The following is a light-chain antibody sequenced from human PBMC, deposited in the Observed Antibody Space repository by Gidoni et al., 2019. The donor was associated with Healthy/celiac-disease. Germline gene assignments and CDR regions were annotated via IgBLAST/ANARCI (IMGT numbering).Light chain of an antibody. V-gene: IGLV9-49*01. CDR1: SGYSNYK. CDR3: GADHGSGSNFVKV. J-gene: IGLJ3*02. CDR2: VGTGGIVG. Sequence: QPVLTQPPSASASLGASVTLTCTLSSGYSNYKVDWYQQRPGKCPRFVMRVGTGGIVGSKGDGIPDRFSVLGSGLNRYLTIKNIQEEDESDYHCGADHGSGSNFVKVFGGGTKLTVI.